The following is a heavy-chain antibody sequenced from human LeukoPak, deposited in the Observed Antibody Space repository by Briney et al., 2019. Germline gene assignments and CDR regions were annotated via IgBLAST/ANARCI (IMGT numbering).Heavy chain of an antibody. CDR2: ISGSGGST. D-gene: IGHD3-22*01. J-gene: IGHJ4*02. CDR1: GFTFSSYA. Sequence: GGSLRLSCAASGFTFSSYAMSWVRQAPGKGLEWVSAISGSGGSTYYADSVKGRFTISRDNSKNTLYLQMNSLRAEDTAVYYCAKTPTYYYDSSSYYGTYYFDYWGQGTLVTVSS. V-gene: IGHV3-23*01. CDR3: AKTPTYYYDSSSYYGTYYFDY.